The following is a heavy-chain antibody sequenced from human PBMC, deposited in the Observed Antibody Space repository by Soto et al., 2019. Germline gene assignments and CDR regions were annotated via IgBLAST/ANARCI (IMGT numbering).Heavy chain of an antibody. CDR2: INEDGDKR. J-gene: IGHJ4*02. Sequence: HPGGSLRLSCVASSFTFRNYWMRWVRQAPGKGLEWVATINEDGDKRYYVDSVEGRFTISRDNAKNSLFLQMNSLGAEDTAVYYCARLNSRSMDYWGQGTLVTVSS. CDR3: ARLNSRSMDY. CDR1: SFTFRNYW. V-gene: IGHV3-7*01. D-gene: IGHD2-2*01.